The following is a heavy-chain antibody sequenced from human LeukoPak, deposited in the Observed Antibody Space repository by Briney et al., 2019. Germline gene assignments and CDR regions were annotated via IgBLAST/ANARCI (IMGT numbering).Heavy chain of an antibody. Sequence: ASVKVSCKASGYTFTGYYMHWVRQAPGQGLEWMGWINPNSGGTNYAQKFQGRVTMTRDTSISTAYMELSRLRSDDTAVYYCARANRDDFWSGYYPNYYYYYMDVWGKGTTVTVSS. V-gene: IGHV1-2*02. CDR2: INPNSGGT. D-gene: IGHD3-3*01. J-gene: IGHJ6*03. CDR1: GYTFTGYY. CDR3: ARANRDDFWSGYYPNYYYYYMDV.